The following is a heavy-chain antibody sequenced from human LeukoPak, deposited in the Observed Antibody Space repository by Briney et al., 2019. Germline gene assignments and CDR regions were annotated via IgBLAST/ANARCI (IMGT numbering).Heavy chain of an antibody. CDR2: MYYNGSI. J-gene: IGHJ3*02. CDR3: ARAPRVTMIIVTPGAFDM. Sequence: SETLSLTCTVSTGSVSSGTYYWSWIRQPGGKGREWIGYMYYNGSINYNHSLKSRVPISVDKSKNRFSLKLSSETAADTAMYYCARAPRVTMIIVTPGAFDMWGQGTMVTVSS. D-gene: IGHD3-22*01. V-gene: IGHV4-61*01. CDR1: TGSVSSGTYY.